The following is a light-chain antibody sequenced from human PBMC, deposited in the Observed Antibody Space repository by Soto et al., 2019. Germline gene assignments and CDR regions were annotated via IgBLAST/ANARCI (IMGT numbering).Light chain of an antibody. J-gene: IGKJ1*01. CDR1: QSISSW. V-gene: IGKV1-5*03. CDR2: KAS. Sequence: DIQMTQSPSTLSASVGDRVTITCRASQSISSWLAWYQQKPGKAPKLLNYKASSLGSGVPSRFSCSGSGTEFTLTISSLQPDDFATYYCQQYNSYWTFGQGTKVEIK. CDR3: QQYNSYWT.